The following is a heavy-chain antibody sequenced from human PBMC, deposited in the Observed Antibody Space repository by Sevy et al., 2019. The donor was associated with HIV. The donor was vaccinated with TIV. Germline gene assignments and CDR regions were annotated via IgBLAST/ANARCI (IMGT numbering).Heavy chain of an antibody. V-gene: IGHV3-49*04. D-gene: IGHD6-13*01. J-gene: IGHJ4*02. Sequence: GGSLRLSCTASGFTFGDYCMSWVCQAPGKGLEWVAFLKSDVYGGTVDHAASVRGRFVISRDDSKTIAYLQMNDLKTDDTGVYYCTRWKAAQSIFDYWGQRALVTVSS. CDR3: TRWKAAQSIFDY. CDR1: GFTFGDYC. CDR2: LKSDVYGGTV.